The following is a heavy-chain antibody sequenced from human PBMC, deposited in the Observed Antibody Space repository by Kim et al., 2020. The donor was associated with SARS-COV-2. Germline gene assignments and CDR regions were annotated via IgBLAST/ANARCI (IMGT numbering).Heavy chain of an antibody. V-gene: IGHV4-34*01. Sequence: SEILSLTCAVYGGSFSGYYWSWIRQPPGKGLEWIGEINHSGSTNYNPSLKSRVTISVDTSKNQFSLKLSSVTAADTAVYYCARGRGYSYGYWSVPYFDYWGQGTLVTVSS. D-gene: IGHD5-18*01. CDR3: ARGRGYSYGYWSVPYFDY. J-gene: IGHJ4*02. CDR2: INHSGST. CDR1: GGSFSGYY.